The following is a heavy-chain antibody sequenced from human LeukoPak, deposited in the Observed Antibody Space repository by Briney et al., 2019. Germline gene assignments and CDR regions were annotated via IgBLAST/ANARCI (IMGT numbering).Heavy chain of an antibody. D-gene: IGHD5-18*01. CDR3: ARDRVDTAVVTDGYFDL. J-gene: IGHJ2*01. V-gene: IGHV3-11*05. CDR1: GFTFSDYY. Sequence: PGGSLRLSCAASGFTFSDYYMSWIRQAPGKGLEWVSYISSSSSYTNYADSVKGRFTISRDNAKNSLYLQMNSLRAEDTAVYYCARDRVDTAVVTDGYFDLWGRGTLVTVSS. CDR2: ISSSSSYT.